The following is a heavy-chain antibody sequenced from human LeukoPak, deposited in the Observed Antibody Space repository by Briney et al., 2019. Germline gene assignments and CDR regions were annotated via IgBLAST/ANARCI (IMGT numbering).Heavy chain of an antibody. D-gene: IGHD2-15*01. J-gene: IGHJ6*02. CDR2: IYYSGST. Sequence: SETLSLTCTVSGGSISNYYWSWIRQPPGKGLEWIGYIYYSGSTNYNPSLKSRVTISVDTSKNQFSLKLSSVTTADTAVYYCARDPGYCSGGSCYSYGMDVWGQGTTVTVSS. V-gene: IGHV4-59*01. CDR1: GGSISNYY. CDR3: ARDPGYCSGGSCYSYGMDV.